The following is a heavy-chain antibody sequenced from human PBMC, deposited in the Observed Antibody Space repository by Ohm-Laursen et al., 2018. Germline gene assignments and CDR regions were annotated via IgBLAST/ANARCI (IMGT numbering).Heavy chain of an antibody. Sequence: SLRLSCTASGFTFSSYGMHWVRQAPGRGLEWVAVIWHDGSNKYYADSVKGRFTISRDNSKNTLYLQMNSLRAEDTAVYYCARVGCSGGSCYLDYWGQGTLVTVSS. D-gene: IGHD2-15*01. V-gene: IGHV3-33*01. CDR3: ARVGCSGGSCYLDY. CDR2: IWHDGSNK. CDR1: GFTFSSYG. J-gene: IGHJ4*02.